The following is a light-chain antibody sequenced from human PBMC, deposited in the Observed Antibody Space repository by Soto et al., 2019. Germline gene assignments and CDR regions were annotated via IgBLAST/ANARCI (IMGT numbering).Light chain of an antibody. V-gene: IGKV1-5*01. J-gene: IGKJ1*01. Sequence: DIYLTQSPSTLSASVGDRVTITCRASQTISHWLAWYQQKPGKAPKLLIFDASSLENGVPSRFSGSGSGTEFTLTITGLQPDDFATYYCQQYNTYWTFGQGTKVDIK. CDR3: QQYNTYWT. CDR2: DAS. CDR1: QTISHW.